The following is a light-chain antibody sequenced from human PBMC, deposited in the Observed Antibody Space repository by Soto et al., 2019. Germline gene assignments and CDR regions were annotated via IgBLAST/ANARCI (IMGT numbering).Light chain of an antibody. CDR3: QQHNSSPWT. Sequence: DIQMTQSPSTLSASVGDRVTITCRASQSISDWLAWFQQKPGKAPKVLIYDASTLESGVPSRFSGSGSGTEFTPTISSLQPEDSATYYCQQHNSSPWTFGQGTKVDIK. CDR2: DAS. J-gene: IGKJ1*01. CDR1: QSISDW. V-gene: IGKV1-5*01.